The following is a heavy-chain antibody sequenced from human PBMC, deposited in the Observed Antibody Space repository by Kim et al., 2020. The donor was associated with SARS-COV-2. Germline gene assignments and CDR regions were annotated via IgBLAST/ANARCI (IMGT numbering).Heavy chain of an antibody. CDR1: GGSISSSNW. CDR3: ARAVSSAWTLRDWFDP. Sequence: SETLSLICVVSGGSISSSNWWGWVRQPPGEGLEWIGEISHSGDTNYTPSLKRRVTISVDKSKNQFSLKLRSVTAADTAVYYCARAVSSAWTLRDWFDPWG. J-gene: IGHJ5*02. V-gene: IGHV4-4*02. D-gene: IGHD2-2*01. CDR2: ISHSGDT.